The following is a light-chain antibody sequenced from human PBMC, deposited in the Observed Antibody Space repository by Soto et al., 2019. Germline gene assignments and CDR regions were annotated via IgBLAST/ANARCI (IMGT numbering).Light chain of an antibody. CDR3: QSYDSSLSGYV. CDR2: ENN. J-gene: IGLJ1*01. CDR1: SSNIGAGYE. V-gene: IGLV1-40*01. Sequence: QSVLTQPPSVSEAPGQRVTISCTGSSSNIGAGYEAHWYQQVPGTAPKLRIYENNNRPSGVPDRLSGSKSGTSASLAITGLQAEDEAEYYCQSYDSSLSGYVFGTGTKLTVL.